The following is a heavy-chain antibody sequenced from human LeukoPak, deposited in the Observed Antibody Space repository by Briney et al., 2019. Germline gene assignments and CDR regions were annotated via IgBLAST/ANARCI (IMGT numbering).Heavy chain of an antibody. CDR3: AKHPHIVVVPAPFFY. CDR2: ISGSGGST. D-gene: IGHD2-2*01. Sequence: GGSLRLSCAASGFTFSSYAMSWVRQAPGKGLEWVSAISGSGGSTYYADSVKGRFTISRDNSKNTLYLQMNSLRAEDTAVCYCAKHPHIVVVPAPFFYWGQGTLVTVSS. V-gene: IGHV3-23*01. CDR1: GFTFSSYA. J-gene: IGHJ4*02.